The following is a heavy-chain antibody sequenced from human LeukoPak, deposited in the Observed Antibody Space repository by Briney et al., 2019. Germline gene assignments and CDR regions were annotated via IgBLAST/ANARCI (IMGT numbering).Heavy chain of an antibody. CDR1: GFTFSNAW. D-gene: IGHD3-22*01. CDR2: IRSNPDGGTI. Sequence: GGSLRLSCATSGFTFSNAWMNWVRQAPGKGLEWVGRIRSNPDGGTIDYAAPVKGRFTLSRDDSKTTLYLQMNSLQTEDTAVYYCATDFYDSTWGQGTLVTVSS. CDR3: ATDFYDST. J-gene: IGHJ5*02. V-gene: IGHV3-15*07.